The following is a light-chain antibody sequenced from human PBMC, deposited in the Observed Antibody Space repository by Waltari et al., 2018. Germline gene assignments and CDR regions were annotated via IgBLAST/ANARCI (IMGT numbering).Light chain of an antibody. V-gene: IGLV2-14*01. Sequence: QSALTQPASVSGSPGQSITVSCTGTSSDVGAYNYVFWYQQHPGKAPKLMIYDVFKRPSGVSDRFSGSKSGNTASLTISGLQAEDEADYYCSSRRSGSTLVFGGGTKVTVL. CDR3: SSRRSGSTLV. CDR2: DVF. J-gene: IGLJ3*02. CDR1: SSDVGAYNY.